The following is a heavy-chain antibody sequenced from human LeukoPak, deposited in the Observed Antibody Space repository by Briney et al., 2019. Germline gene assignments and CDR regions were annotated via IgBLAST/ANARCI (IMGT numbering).Heavy chain of an antibody. CDR3: ARFEGYQLLGFDP. CDR1: GYTFTSYD. J-gene: IGHJ5*02. Sequence: ASVKVSCKASGYTFTSYDINWVRQATGQGLEWMGGMNPNSGSTGYAQKYQGRVTITRNTSISTAYMELSSLSSEDTAVSYCARFEGYQLLGFDPWGQGTLVTVSS. CDR2: MNPNSGST. V-gene: IGHV1-8*03. D-gene: IGHD2-2*01.